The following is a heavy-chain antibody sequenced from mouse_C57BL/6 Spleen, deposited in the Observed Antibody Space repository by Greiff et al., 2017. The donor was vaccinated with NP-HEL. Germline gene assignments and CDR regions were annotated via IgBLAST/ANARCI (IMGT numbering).Heavy chain of an antibody. D-gene: IGHD3-2*02. V-gene: IGHV1-82*01. CDR1: GYAFSSSW. J-gene: IGHJ4*01. CDR3: ARSYSSGYAMDY. Sequence: VQLQQSGPELVKPGASVKISCKASGYAFSSSWMNWVKQRPGEGLEWIGRIYPGDGDTNYNGKFKGKATLTADKSSSTAYMQLSSLTSDDSAVYFCARSYSSGYAMDYWGQGTSVTVSS. CDR2: IYPGDGDT.